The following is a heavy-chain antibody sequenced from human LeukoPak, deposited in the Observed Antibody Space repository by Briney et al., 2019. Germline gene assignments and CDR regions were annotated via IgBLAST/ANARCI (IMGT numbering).Heavy chain of an antibody. V-gene: IGHV5-51*01. CDR2: IYPGDSDT. CDR1: GYSFTSYW. Sequence: GESLKISCKGSGYSFTSYWIGWVRQMPGKGLEWVGIIYPGDSDTRYSPSFQGQVTISADKSISTAYLQWSSLKASDTAMYYCARQDGYYDSSGYTPFDYWGQGTLVTVSS. CDR3: ARQDGYYDSSGYTPFDY. J-gene: IGHJ4*02. D-gene: IGHD3-22*01.